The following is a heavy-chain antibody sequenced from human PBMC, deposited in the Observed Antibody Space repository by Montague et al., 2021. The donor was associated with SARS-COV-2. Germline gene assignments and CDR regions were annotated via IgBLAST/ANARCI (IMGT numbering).Heavy chain of an antibody. Sequence: SETLSLTCTVSGGSISSSKCYWVCIRQPTGKGRGWMVSNNYSGSTYYNPSLKSRVTISVDTSKNQFSLKLSSVTAADTAVYYCARQRTFSSSTSCCENWFDAWGQGTLVTVSS. CDR3: ARQRTFSSSTSCCENWFDA. V-gene: IGHV4-39*01. CDR1: GGSISSSKCY. D-gene: IGHD2-2*01. CDR2: NNYSGST. J-gene: IGHJ5*02.